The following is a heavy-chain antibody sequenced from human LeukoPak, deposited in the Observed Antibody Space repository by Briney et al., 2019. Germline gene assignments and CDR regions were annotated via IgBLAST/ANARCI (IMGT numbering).Heavy chain of an antibody. CDR1: GGSISSGGYY. Sequence: SETLSLTCTVSGGSISSGGYYWSWIRQPPGKGLEGIGYIDYSGSTNDNPALKSRVTISVDTSKNQFSLKLSSVTAANTRVYYSAREGRVAVVRIFDYWGPGNPVTVSS. D-gene: IGHD6-19*01. V-gene: IGHV4-61*08. CDR2: IDYSGST. J-gene: IGHJ4*02. CDR3: AREGRVAVVRIFDY.